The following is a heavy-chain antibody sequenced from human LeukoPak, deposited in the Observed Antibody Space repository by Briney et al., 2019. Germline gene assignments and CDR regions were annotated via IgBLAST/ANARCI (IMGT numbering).Heavy chain of an antibody. CDR1: GFTFSDYY. V-gene: IGHV3-11*01. J-gene: IGHJ6*02. Sequence: GGSLRLSCAASGFTFSDYYMSWIRQAPGKGLEWVSYISSSGSTIYYADSVKGRFTISRDNAKNSLYLQMNSLRAEDTAVYYCARAFPTTFYYYGMDVWGQGTTVTVSS. CDR2: ISSSGSTI. CDR3: ARAFPTTFYYYGMDV. D-gene: IGHD1-14*01.